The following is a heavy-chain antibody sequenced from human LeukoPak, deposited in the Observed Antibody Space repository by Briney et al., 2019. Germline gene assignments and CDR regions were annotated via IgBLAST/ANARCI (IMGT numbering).Heavy chain of an antibody. V-gene: IGHV4-59*01. J-gene: IGHJ4*02. CDR1: GGSISTYY. D-gene: IGHD6-19*01. Sequence: PSETLSLTCSVSGGSISTYYWSWIRQPPGKGLEWIGYSYYSGSTNSNPSLKSRVTISVDTSKNQFSLKLNSVTAADTAVYYCARVGSGSFDYWGRGTLVTVSS. CDR2: SYYSGST. CDR3: ARVGSGSFDY.